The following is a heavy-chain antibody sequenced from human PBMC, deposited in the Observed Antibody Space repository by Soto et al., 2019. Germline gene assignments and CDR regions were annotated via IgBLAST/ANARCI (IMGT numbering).Heavy chain of an antibody. J-gene: IGHJ3*02. CDR3: ARAYGLGAFDI. Sequence: QVQLQESGPGLVKPSETLSLTCTVSGGSISSYYWSWIRQPPGKGLECIGYIFYSGSTNYIPSLKSRVTISVDTSKNQFSLKLSSVTAADTAVYYCARAYGLGAFDIWGQGTMVTVSS. V-gene: IGHV4-59*08. CDR1: GGSISSYY. D-gene: IGHD3-10*01. CDR2: IFYSGST.